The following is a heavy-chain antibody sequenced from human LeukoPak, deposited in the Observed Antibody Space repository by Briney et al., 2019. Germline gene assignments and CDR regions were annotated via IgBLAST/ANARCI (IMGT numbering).Heavy chain of an antibody. V-gene: IGHV3-30*18. D-gene: IGHD3-22*01. CDR1: GFTFCSYG. CDR3: AKSGDMIVMGRVDY. CDR2: ISYDGSNK. Sequence: GGSLRLSCAASGFTFCSYGMHWVRQAPGKGLEWVAVISYDGSNKYYADSVKGRFTISRDNSKNTLYLQMNSLRAEDTAVYYCAKSGDMIVMGRVDYWGQGTLVTVSS. J-gene: IGHJ4*02.